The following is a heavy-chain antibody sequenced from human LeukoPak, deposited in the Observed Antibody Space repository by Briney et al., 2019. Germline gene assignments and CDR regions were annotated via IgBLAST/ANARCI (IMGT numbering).Heavy chain of an antibody. J-gene: IGHJ4*02. CDR2: ISYDGSNK. Sequence: GGSLRLSCAASGFTFSSYAMHRVRQAPGKGLEWVAVISYDGSNKYYADSVKGRFTISRDNSKNTLYLQMNSLRAEDTAVYYCAPRPDTVMVKFDYWGQGTLVTVSS. V-gene: IGHV3-30-3*01. CDR3: APRPDTVMVKFDY. D-gene: IGHD5-18*01. CDR1: GFTFSSYA.